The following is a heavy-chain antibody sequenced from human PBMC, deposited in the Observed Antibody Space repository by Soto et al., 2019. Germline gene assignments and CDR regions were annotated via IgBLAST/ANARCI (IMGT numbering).Heavy chain of an antibody. Sequence: QLQLQESGPGLVKPSETLSLTYTVSGGSISSSSYYWGWIRQPPGKGLEWIGSIYYSGSTYYNPSLKSRVTISVDTSKNQFSLKLSSVTAADTAVYYCARHPSNYYDSSGYYYWFDYWGQGTLVTVSS. D-gene: IGHD3-22*01. J-gene: IGHJ4*02. CDR3: ARHPSNYYDSSGYYYWFDY. V-gene: IGHV4-39*01. CDR1: GGSISSSSYY. CDR2: IYYSGST.